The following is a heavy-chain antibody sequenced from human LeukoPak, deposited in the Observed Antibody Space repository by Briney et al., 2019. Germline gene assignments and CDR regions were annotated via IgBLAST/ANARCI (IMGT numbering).Heavy chain of an antibody. Sequence: SETLSLTCTVSGGSISSSSYYWGWIRQPPGKGLEWIGSIYSDGNTYYNPSLKSRVTISVDTSKNQFSLKLSSVTAADMAVYYCARRVVFPSYYFDHWGQGTLVTVSS. J-gene: IGHJ4*02. CDR3: ARRVVFPSYYFDH. V-gene: IGHV4-39*01. D-gene: IGHD3-22*01. CDR2: IYSDGNT. CDR1: GGSISSSSYY.